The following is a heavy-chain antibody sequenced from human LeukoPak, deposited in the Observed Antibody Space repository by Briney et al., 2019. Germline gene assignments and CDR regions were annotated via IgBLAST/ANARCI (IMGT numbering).Heavy chain of an antibody. V-gene: IGHV1-2*02. J-gene: IGHJ4*02. Sequence: GASVKVSCKASGYTFTGYYMHWVRQAPGQGLEWMGWINPNSGGTNYAQKFQGRVTMTRDTSISTAYMELSRLRSDDTAVYYCARTTRAYYYDSSGYEMGSYWGQGTLVTVSS. CDR2: INPNSGGT. CDR3: ARTTRAYYYDSSGYEMGSY. D-gene: IGHD3-22*01. CDR1: GYTFTGYY.